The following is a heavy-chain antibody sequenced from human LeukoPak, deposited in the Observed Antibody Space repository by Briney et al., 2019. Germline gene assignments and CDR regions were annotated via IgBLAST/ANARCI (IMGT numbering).Heavy chain of an antibody. D-gene: IGHD6-19*01. CDR2: ISYEGSNK. J-gene: IGHJ4*02. Sequence: GGSLRLSCAASGFTFSSYDMHGVRQAPGKGLEGVAVISYEGSNKYYADSVKGRFTISRDNSKNTLYLQMNSLRAEDTAVYYCAKEVHDSSGEDYWGQGTLVTVSS. CDR1: GFTFSSYD. CDR3: AKEVHDSSGEDY. V-gene: IGHV3-30*18.